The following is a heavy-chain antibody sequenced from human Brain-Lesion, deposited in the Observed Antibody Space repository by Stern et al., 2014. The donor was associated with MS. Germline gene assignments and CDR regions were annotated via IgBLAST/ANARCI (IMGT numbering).Heavy chain of an antibody. CDR2: IFNSGST. V-gene: IGHV4-61*02. Sequence: QVQLQESGPGLVKPSQTLSLSCTVSGGSISSGGYYWSWLRQPAGKGLEWLGGIFNSGSTRYQPSLQSWVTLSIDTFSNPVSLRLTPRTAADTAVYYCARGRVVPGFQYYATDVWGQGTTVIVSS. D-gene: IGHD2-2*01. J-gene: IGHJ6*02. CDR3: ARGRVVPGFQYYATDV. CDR1: GGSISSGGYY.